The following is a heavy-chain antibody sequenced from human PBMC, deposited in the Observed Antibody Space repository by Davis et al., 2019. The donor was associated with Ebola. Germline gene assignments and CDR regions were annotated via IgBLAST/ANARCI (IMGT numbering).Heavy chain of an antibody. CDR3: ARESVGLDY. D-gene: IGHD3-3*01. CDR2: ISGSGGST. CDR1: VITLSSYA. J-gene: IGHJ4*02. V-gene: IGHV3-23*01. Sequence: GESLNTSCTDSVITLSSYAMTWVRQAPGKGLEWVSAISGSGGSTYYADSVKGRFTISRDNAKNSLYLQMNSLRAEDTAVYYCARESVGLDYWGQGTLVTVSS.